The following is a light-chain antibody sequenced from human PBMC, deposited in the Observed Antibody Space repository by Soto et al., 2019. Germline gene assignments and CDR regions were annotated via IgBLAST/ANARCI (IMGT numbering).Light chain of an antibody. V-gene: IGLV2-14*01. CDR1: SSDVGGYNY. CDR3: SSYTTSSTLV. CDR2: EVS. Sequence: QSALTQPASVSGSPGQSITISCTGTSSDVGGYNYVSWYQQHPGKAPKLMIYEVSNRPSGVSNRFSGSKSGNTASLTISGLQAEDEADYHCSSYTTSSTLVLGGGTKLTVL. J-gene: IGLJ3*02.